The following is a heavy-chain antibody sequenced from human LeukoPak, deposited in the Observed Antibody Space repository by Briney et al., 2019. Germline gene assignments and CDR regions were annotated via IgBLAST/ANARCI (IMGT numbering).Heavy chain of an antibody. CDR3: AREDGYMDV. Sequence: SQTLSLTCAVSGGSISSGGYSWSWIRQPPGKGLEWIGYIYHSGSTYYNPSLKSRVTISVDRSKNQFSLKLSSVTAADTAVYYCAREDGYMDVWGKGTTVTVSS. CDR2: IYHSGST. J-gene: IGHJ6*03. CDR1: GGSISSGGYS. V-gene: IGHV4-30-2*01. D-gene: IGHD5-24*01.